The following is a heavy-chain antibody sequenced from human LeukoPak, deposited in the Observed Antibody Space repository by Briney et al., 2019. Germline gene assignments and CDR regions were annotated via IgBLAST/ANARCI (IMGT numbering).Heavy chain of an antibody. D-gene: IGHD3-9*01. CDR1: GGSISSYY. Sequence: SETLSLTCTVYGGSISSYYWSWIRQPPGKGLEWIGYIYNSGSTNYNPSLKSRVTISVDTSKNQFSLKLNSVTAADTAVYYYARGHYDILTGYDDAFDIWGQGTMVTVSS. V-gene: IGHV4-59*01. CDR2: IYNSGST. CDR3: ARGHYDILTGYDDAFDI. J-gene: IGHJ3*02.